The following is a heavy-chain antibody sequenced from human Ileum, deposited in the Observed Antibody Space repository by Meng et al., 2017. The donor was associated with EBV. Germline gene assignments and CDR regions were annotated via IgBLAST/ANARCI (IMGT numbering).Heavy chain of an antibody. CDR3: ALRPRQLLRGWFDS. V-gene: IGHV2-5*01. J-gene: IGHJ5*01. Sequence: QCTVKESARTGLKPPRTLTLTCTFYGFALSTSGVGVGWIRQPPGKALEWLAMIYGQGDKHYSPSLTSRLTITKDTSKNQVVLTMTNMDSVDTATYYCALRPRQLLRGWFDSWGQGALVTVSS. D-gene: IGHD6-13*01. CDR2: IYGQGDK. CDR1: GFALSTSGVG.